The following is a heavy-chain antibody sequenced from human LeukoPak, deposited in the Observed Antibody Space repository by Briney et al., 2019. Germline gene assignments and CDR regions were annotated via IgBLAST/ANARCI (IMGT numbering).Heavy chain of an antibody. Sequence: GGSLRLSCAVSGFTFSNYAMHWVRKAPGKGLEWVAVISYDGSNKNYGDSVKGRFTISRDNSKKTLYLQMNSLRAEDTAVYYCARGLFRFCSSGSCLSPFDYWGQGTLVTVSS. CDR3: ARGLFRFCSSGSCLSPFDY. D-gene: IGHD2-15*01. CDR1: GFTFSNYA. CDR2: ISYDGSNK. V-gene: IGHV3-30*04. J-gene: IGHJ4*02.